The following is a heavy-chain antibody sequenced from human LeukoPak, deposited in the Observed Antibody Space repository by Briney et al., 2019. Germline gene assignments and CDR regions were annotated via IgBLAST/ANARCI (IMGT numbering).Heavy chain of an antibody. Sequence: GASVKVSCKASGYTFTGYYMHWVRQAPGQGLEWMGWINPNSGGTNYAQKFQGRVTMTRDTSVSTAYMELSRLRSDDTAVYYCARDQDYGGTSDYWGQGTLVTVSS. V-gene: IGHV1-2*02. D-gene: IGHD4-23*01. CDR3: ARDQDYGGTSDY. J-gene: IGHJ4*02. CDR2: INPNSGGT. CDR1: GYTFTGYY.